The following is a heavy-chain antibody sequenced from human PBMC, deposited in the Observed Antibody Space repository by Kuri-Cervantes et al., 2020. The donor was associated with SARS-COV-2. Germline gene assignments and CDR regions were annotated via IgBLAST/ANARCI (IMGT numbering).Heavy chain of an antibody. J-gene: IGHJ4*02. CDR3: ARHARGWYRDDY. CDR1: GGSFSGYY. D-gene: IGHD6-19*01. Sequence: SQTLSLTSAVYGGSFSGYYWSWIRQPPGKGLEWIGEINHSGSTNYNPSLKSRVTISVDTSKNQFSLKLSSVTAADTAVYYCARHARGWYRDDYWGQGTLVTVSS. CDR2: INHSGST. V-gene: IGHV4-34*01.